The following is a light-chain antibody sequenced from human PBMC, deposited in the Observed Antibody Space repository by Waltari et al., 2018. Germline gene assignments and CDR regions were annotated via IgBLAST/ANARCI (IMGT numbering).Light chain of an antibody. J-gene: IGLJ2*01. V-gene: IGLV1-40*01. CDR3: QSYDTTLSAVV. Sequence: QSVLTQPPSVSGAPGQIITISCSGTKSNIGADFDVHWYQQLPGTAPKLLLHGFSNRPYGVPDRFSGFKSGAAASLVITGLQAEDEADYYCQSYDTTLSAVVFGGGTRLTVL. CDR2: GFS. CDR1: KSNIGADFD.